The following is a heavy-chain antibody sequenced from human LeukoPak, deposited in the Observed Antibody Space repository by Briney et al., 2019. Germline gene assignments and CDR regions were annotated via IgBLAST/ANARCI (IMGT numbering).Heavy chain of an antibody. CDR1: GFTFSGYA. Sequence: PGGSLRLSCAASGFTFSGYAMSWVRQAPGKGLEWVSAISGSGGSTYYADSVKGRFTISRDNSKNTLYLQMNSLRAEDTAVYYCAKTGSGYYYFDYWGQGTLVPVSS. V-gene: IGHV3-23*01. J-gene: IGHJ4*02. D-gene: IGHD3-22*01. CDR2: ISGSGGST. CDR3: AKTGSGYYYFDY.